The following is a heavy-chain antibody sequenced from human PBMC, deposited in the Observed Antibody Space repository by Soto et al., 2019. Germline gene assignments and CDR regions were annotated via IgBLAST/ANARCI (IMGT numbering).Heavy chain of an antibody. V-gene: IGHV3-30-3*01. D-gene: IGHD1-26*01. J-gene: IGHJ4*02. CDR3: ARDDEGGSDCDLGY. CDR2: ILSDGSNK. Sequence: QVQLVESGGGVVQPGRSLRLSCAVSGFTLSSHAMHWVRQAPGKGLEWVALILSDGSNKYYADSVKGRFTTSRDNSKNTMYLQMNSLSVEDTAVYYCARDDEGGSDCDLGYWGQGALDTVSS. CDR1: GFTLSSHA.